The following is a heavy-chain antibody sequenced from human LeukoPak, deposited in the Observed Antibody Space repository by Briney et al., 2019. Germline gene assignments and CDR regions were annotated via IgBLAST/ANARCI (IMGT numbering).Heavy chain of an antibody. D-gene: IGHD3-3*01. Sequence: ASVKVSCKASGYTFTGYYMHWVRQAPGQGLEWMGWINPNSGGTNYAQKFQGRVTITTDTSTSTAYMELRSLRSDDTAVYYCAREDFWSGFDYWGQGTLVTVSS. CDR3: AREDFWSGFDY. J-gene: IGHJ4*02. CDR2: INPNSGGT. V-gene: IGHV1-2*02. CDR1: GYTFTGYY.